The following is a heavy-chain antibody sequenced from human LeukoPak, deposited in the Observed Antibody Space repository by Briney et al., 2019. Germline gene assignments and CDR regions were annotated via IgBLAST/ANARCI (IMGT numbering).Heavy chain of an antibody. J-gene: IGHJ4*02. V-gene: IGHV3-30-3*01. CDR1: GFTFSSYA. CDR3: ARGDYDFWSGYYDFDY. CDR2: ISYDGSNK. Sequence: GGSLRLSCAASGFTFSSYAMHWVRQAPGKGLEWVAVISYDGSNKYYADSVKGRFTISRDNSKNTLYLQMNSLRAEDTAVYYCARGDYDFWSGYYDFDYWGQGTLVTVSS. D-gene: IGHD3-3*01.